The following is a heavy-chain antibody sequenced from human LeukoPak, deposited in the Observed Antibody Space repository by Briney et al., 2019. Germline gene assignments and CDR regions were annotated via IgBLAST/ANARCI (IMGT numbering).Heavy chain of an antibody. D-gene: IGHD5-18*01. CDR1: GYTFTGYY. Sequence: ASVKVSCKPSGYTFTGYYMHWLRQAPVQGLQWLGWVNPNNGGTNYAQKFQGRVTMTWDTSINTAYMELNRLTSDDTAVYFCARLGRQDTAMAWGQGTLVTVSS. V-gene: IGHV1-2*02. CDR2: VNPNNGGT. CDR3: ARLGRQDTAMA. J-gene: IGHJ5*02.